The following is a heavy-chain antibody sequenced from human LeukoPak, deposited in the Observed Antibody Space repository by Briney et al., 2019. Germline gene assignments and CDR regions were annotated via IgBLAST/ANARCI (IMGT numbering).Heavy chain of an antibody. CDR2: INHSGST. J-gene: IGHJ5*02. V-gene: IGHV4-34*01. D-gene: IGHD2-8*01. Sequence: SSETLSLTCAVYGGSFSGYYWSWIRQPPGKGLEWIGEINHSGSTNYNPSLKSRVTISVDTSKNQFSLKLSSVTAADTAVYYCARRVYYWLDPWGQGTLVTVSS. CDR3: ARRVYYWLDP. CDR1: GGSFSGYY.